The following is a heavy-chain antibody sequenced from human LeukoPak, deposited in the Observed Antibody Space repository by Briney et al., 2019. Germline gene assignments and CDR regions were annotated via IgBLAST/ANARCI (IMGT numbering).Heavy chain of an antibody. J-gene: IGHJ4*02. CDR3: ARVRGYDILTGYLHYYFDY. Sequence: GGSLRLSCAASGFTFDDYGMSWVRPAPGKGLEWVSGINWNGGSTGYADSVKGRFTISRDNAKNSLYLQMNSLRAEDTALYYCARVRGYDILTGYLHYYFDYWGQGTLVTVSS. D-gene: IGHD3-9*01. V-gene: IGHV3-20*04. CDR2: INWNGGST. CDR1: GFTFDDYG.